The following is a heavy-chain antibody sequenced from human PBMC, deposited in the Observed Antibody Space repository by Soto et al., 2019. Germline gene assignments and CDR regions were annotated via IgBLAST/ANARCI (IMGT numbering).Heavy chain of an antibody. CDR1: GDSISSVYNY. V-gene: IGHV4-30-4*01. J-gene: IGHJ5*02. Sequence: QVQLQESGPGLMKPSQTLSLTCTVSGDSISSVYNYWSWIRQPPGEGLEWIGFISYRGTTSYSPSLKSRLAISLDTSKNQFSLSLTSVTAADTAVYYCARGRGYSYGLDPWGQGTLVTVSS. CDR2: ISYRGTT. D-gene: IGHD5-12*01. CDR3: ARGRGYSYGLDP.